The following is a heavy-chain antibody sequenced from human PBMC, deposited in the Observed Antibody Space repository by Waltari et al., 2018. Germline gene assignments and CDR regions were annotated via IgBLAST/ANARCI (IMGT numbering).Heavy chain of an antibody. Sequence: QVQLQESGPGLVKPSETLSLTCTVSGGSISSYYWSWIRQPPGKGLEWIGYIYYSGSTNYTPSLKSRVTISVAPSKNQFSLKLSSVTAADTAVYYCARAHYYDFWSGYYEDGYFDLWGRGTLVSVSS. CDR1: GGSISSYY. CDR2: IYYSGST. V-gene: IGHV4-59*01. D-gene: IGHD3-3*01. CDR3: ARAHYYDFWSGYYEDGYFDL. J-gene: IGHJ2*01.